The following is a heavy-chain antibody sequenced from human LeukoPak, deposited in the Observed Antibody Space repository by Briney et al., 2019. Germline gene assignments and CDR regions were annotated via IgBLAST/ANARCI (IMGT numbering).Heavy chain of an antibody. J-gene: IGHJ4*02. CDR2: ISSSGSTI. D-gene: IGHD3-22*01. Sequence: GESLRLSXAASGFTFSDHYMNWVRQAPGKGLEWVSYISSSGSTIYYADSVKGRFTISRDNAKNSLYLQMNSLRAEDTAVYYCARDKTSYYYGSSGYFDYWGQGTLVTVSS. V-gene: IGHV3-11*04. CDR3: ARDKTSYYYGSSGYFDY. CDR1: GFTFSDHY.